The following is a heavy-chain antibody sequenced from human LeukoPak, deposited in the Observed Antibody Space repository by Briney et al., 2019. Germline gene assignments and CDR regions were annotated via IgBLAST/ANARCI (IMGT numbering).Heavy chain of an antibody. D-gene: IGHD3-9*01. Sequence: GGSLRLSCAASGFTSSSYSMNWVRQAPGKGLEWVSSISSSSSYIYYADSVKGRFTISRDNAKNSLYLRMNSLRAEDTAVYYCARDFGDILTGYYGMDVWGQGTTVTVSS. V-gene: IGHV3-21*01. CDR2: ISSSSSYI. CDR1: GFTSSSYS. CDR3: ARDFGDILTGYYGMDV. J-gene: IGHJ6*02.